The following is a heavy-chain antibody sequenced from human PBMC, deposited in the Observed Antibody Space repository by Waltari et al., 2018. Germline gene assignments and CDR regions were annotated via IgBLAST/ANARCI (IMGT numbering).Heavy chain of an antibody. CDR3: AEMGYYYFES. J-gene: IGHJ4*02. CDR1: GGSLSNDNL. D-gene: IGHD2-21*01. V-gene: IGHV4-4*02. Sequence: QVQLQESGPGLVHPSGTLSLTCAISGGSLSNDNLWSWVRQPPGKGPEWIGEIYHSGSTHYNPSLQSRITISVDKSTNQFSLKLTSVTAADTAVYYCAEMGYYYFESWGQGTLVTVSS. CDR2: IYHSGST.